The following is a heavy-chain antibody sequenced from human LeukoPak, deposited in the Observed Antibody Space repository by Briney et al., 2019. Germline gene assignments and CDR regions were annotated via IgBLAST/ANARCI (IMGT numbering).Heavy chain of an antibody. V-gene: IGHV4-4*02. D-gene: IGHD1-26*01. CDR1: GGSILSTNW. Sequence: SGTLSLTCAVSGGSILSTNWWSWVRQPPGKGLEWIGEVHLSGASNYNPSLKSRVSMSIDKSRNHLSPELTSVTAADTAIYYCARESGAFSPFGFWGQGTLVTVSS. CDR3: ARESGAFSPFGF. CDR2: VHLSGAS. J-gene: IGHJ4*02.